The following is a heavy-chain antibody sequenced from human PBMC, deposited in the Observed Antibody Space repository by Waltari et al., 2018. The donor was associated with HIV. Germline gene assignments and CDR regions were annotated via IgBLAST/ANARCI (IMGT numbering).Heavy chain of an antibody. CDR2: STDTGNT. Sequence: QLQLQESGPGLLKPSETLSLTCGVSGGSIGGYFWHWIRQPPGKGLEWMGSSTDTGNTNYNPALKRRVTISVDTSKNQFAWRLTSVTAADTAMFYCARASVTGGTTGLRRSFDLWGQGTLVTVSS. D-gene: IGHD2-8*02. CDR3: ARASVTGGTTGLRRSFDL. CDR1: GGSIGGYF. V-gene: IGHV4-59*01. J-gene: IGHJ3*01.